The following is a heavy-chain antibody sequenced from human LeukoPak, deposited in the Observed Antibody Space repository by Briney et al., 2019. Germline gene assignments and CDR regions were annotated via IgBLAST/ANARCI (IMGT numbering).Heavy chain of an antibody. D-gene: IGHD3-22*01. V-gene: IGHV1-69*01. CDR1: GGTFSSYA. CDR3: ARVGRYYYDSSGRGYFQH. J-gene: IGHJ1*01. CDR2: IIPIFGTA. Sequence: SVKVSCKASGGTFSSYAISWVRQAPGQGLEWMGGIIPIFGTANYAQKFQGRVTITADESTSTAYMELSRLRSEDTAVYYCARVGRYYYDSSGRGYFQHWGQGALVTVSS.